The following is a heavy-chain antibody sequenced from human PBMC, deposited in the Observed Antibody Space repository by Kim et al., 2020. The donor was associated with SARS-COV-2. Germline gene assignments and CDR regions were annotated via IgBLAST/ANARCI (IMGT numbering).Heavy chain of an antibody. CDR1: GDSISSSGYY. J-gene: IGHJ5*02. Sequence: SETLSLTCSVSGDSISSSGYYWGWIRQPPGKGLEWIGSMYYVGNYYYYNPSLKSRVTISEDTSKNQFSLTLTSVTAADTAVYVCARQAYISSSAWFDPRG. CDR3: ARQAYISSSAWFDP. D-gene: IGHD6-6*01. CDR2: MYYVGNYY. V-gene: IGHV4-39*01.